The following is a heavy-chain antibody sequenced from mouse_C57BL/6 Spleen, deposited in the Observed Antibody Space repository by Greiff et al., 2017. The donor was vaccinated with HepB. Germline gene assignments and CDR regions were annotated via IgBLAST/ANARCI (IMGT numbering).Heavy chain of an antibody. J-gene: IGHJ1*03. CDR2: IYPGDGDT. CDR3: ATLRLYWYFDV. Sequence: VKLVESGAELVKPGASVKISCKASGYAFSSYWMNWVKQRPGKGLEWIGQIYPGDGDTNYNGKFKGKATLTADKSSSTAYMQLSSLTSEDSAVYFCATLRLYWYFDVWGTGTTVTVSS. V-gene: IGHV1-80*01. D-gene: IGHD1-1*01. CDR1: GYAFSSYW.